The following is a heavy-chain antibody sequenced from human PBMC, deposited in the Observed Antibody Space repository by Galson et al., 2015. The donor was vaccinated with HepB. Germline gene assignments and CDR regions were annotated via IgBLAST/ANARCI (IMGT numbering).Heavy chain of an antibody. CDR3: ARGMGSTMVRGAEFDY. J-gene: IGHJ4*02. D-gene: IGHD3-10*01. Sequence: SVKVSCKASGGTFSSYTISWVRQAPGQGLEWMGRIIPILGIANYAQKFRGRVTITADKSTSTAYMELSSLRSEDTAVYYCARGMGSTMVRGAEFDYWGQGTLVTVSS. CDR1: GGTFSSYT. CDR2: IIPILGIA. V-gene: IGHV1-69*02.